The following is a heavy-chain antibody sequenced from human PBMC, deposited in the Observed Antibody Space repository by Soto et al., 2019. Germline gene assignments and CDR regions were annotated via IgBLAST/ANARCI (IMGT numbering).Heavy chain of an antibody. CDR3: AKERLTIFGAVIEYYFDY. Sequence: PGGSLRLSCAASGFTFDDYAMHWVRQAPGKGLEWVSGISGSGGSTYYADAVKGRFTISRDNSKITLYLQMNSLRAEDTAVYYCAKERLTIFGAVIEYYFDYWGQGTLVTVSS. J-gene: IGHJ4*02. D-gene: IGHD3-3*01. CDR1: GFTFDDYA. V-gene: IGHV3-23*01. CDR2: ISGSGGST.